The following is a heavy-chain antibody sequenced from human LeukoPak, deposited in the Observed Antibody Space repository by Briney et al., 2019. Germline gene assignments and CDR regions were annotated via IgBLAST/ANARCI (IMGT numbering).Heavy chain of an antibody. Sequence: GGSLRLSCAASGFTFDDYAMHWVRQAPGKGLEWVSGISWNSGSIGYADSVKGRFTISRDNAKNSQYLQMNSLRAEDTALYYCAKVASSWYGEGWFDPWAREPWSPSPQ. CDR3: AKVASSWYGEGWFDP. D-gene: IGHD6-13*01. CDR1: GFTFDDYA. V-gene: IGHV3-9*01. J-gene: IGHJ5*02. CDR2: ISWNSGSI.